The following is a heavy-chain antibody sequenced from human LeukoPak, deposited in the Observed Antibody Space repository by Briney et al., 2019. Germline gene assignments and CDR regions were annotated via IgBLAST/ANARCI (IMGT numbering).Heavy chain of an antibody. D-gene: IGHD5-12*01. CDR1: GDSISSSTY. Sequence: SETLSLTCTVSGDSISSSTYWGWIRQPPGKGLEWIGTIYYSGSTNYNPSLKSRVTISVDTSKNQFSLKLSSVTAADTAMYYCARVSGYDWESFYDYWGQGSLVTVSS. V-gene: IGHV4-39*07. J-gene: IGHJ4*02. CDR3: ARVSGYDWESFYDY. CDR2: IYYSGST.